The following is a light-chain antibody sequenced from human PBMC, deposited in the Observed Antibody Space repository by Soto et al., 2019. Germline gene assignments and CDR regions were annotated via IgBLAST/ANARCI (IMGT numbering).Light chain of an antibody. Sequence: QSALTQPPSASGSPGQSVTISCTGTSSDVGAYKYVSWYQQYPGKAPKLMIYEVSKRPSGVPDRFSGSKSGNTAPLTVSGSQAEDEADYYCTSYVAGNIWVFGGGTKVTVL. CDR1: SSDVGAYKY. V-gene: IGLV2-8*01. CDR3: TSYVAGNIWV. CDR2: EVS. J-gene: IGLJ3*02.